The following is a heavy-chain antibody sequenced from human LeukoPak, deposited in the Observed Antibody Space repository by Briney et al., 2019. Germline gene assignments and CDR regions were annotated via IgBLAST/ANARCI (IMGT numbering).Heavy chain of an antibody. Sequence: PGGSLRLACAAAGFTFTNYWMSWVRQAPGEGLELVANIKQDGSEKYYVDSGKGRFTISRDNRKNSLYLQMNSLRAEDTAVYYCARLREIPVFGVVTQSTSYFDYWGQGTLVTVSS. CDR1: GFTFTNYW. V-gene: IGHV3-7*01. D-gene: IGHD3-3*01. CDR2: IKQDGSEK. CDR3: ARLREIPVFGVVTQSTSYFDY. J-gene: IGHJ4*02.